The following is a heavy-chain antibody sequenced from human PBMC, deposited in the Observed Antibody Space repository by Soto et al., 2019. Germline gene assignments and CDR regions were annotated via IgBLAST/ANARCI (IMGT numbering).Heavy chain of an antibody. CDR1: GFTFSSYA. CDR2: ISGSGGST. CDR3: AKMGYYDIVTGYLDY. Sequence: GGSLRLSCAASGFTFSSYAMSWVRQAPGKGLEWVSAISGSGGSTYYADSVKGRFTISRDNSKNTLYLQMNSLRAEDTAVYYCAKMGYYDIVTGYLDYWGQGTLVTVSS. D-gene: IGHD3-9*01. V-gene: IGHV3-23*01. J-gene: IGHJ4*02.